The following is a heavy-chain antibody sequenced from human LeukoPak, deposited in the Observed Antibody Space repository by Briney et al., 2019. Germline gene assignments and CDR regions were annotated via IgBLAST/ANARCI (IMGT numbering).Heavy chain of an antibody. CDR3: ARTAFGSWFSSFDY. CDR1: GGSFSGYY. CDR2: ISHSGST. Sequence: SETLSLTCAVYGGSFSGYYWSWIRQPPGKGLEWIGEISHSGSTNYNPSLKSRVTISVDTSKNQFSLKLSSVTAADTAVYYCARTAFGSWFSSFDYWGQGTLVTVSS. J-gene: IGHJ4*02. D-gene: IGHD1-26*01. V-gene: IGHV4-34*01.